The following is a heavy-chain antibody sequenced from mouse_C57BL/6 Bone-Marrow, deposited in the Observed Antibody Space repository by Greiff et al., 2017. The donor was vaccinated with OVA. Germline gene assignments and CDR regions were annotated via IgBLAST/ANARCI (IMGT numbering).Heavy chain of an antibody. Sequence: DVQLVESGGGLVQPGGSLSLSCAASGFTFTDYYMSWVRQPPGKALEWLGFIRNKANGYTTEYSASVKGRFTISRDNSQSILYLQMNALRAEDSATYYCARSIYDGYYGYFDVWGTGTTVTVSS. J-gene: IGHJ1*03. CDR1: GFTFTDYY. V-gene: IGHV7-3*01. CDR2: IRNKANGYTT. D-gene: IGHD2-3*01. CDR3: ARSIYDGYYGYFDV.